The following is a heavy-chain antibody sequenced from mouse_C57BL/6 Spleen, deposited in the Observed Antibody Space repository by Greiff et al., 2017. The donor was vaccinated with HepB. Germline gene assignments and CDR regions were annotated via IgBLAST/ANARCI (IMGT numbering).Heavy chain of an antibody. D-gene: IGHD1-1*01. CDR3: ARSDYYGRRGYYFDD. J-gene: IGHJ2*01. CDR2: INPSNGGT. Sequence: QVQLQQSGTELVKPGASVKLSCKASGYTFTSYWMHWVKQRPGQGLEWIGNINPSNGGTNYNEKFKSKATLTVDKSSSTAYMQLSSLTSEDSAVYYCARSDYYGRRGYYFDDWGQGTTLTVSS. V-gene: IGHV1-53*01. CDR1: GYTFTSYW.